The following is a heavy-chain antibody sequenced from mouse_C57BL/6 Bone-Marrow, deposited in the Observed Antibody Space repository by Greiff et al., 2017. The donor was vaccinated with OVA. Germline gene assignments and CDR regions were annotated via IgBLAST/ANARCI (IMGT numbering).Heavy chain of an antibody. CDR2: ISSGGSYT. Sequence: EVMLVESGGDLVKPGGSLKLSCAASGFTFSSYGMSWVRQTPDKRLEWVATISSGGSYTYYPDSVKGRFTISRDNAKNTLYLQMSSLKSEDTAMYYCSRRYYGSLYAMDYCGQGTSVTVSS. CDR3: SRRYYGSLYAMDY. D-gene: IGHD1-1*01. V-gene: IGHV5-6*02. CDR1: GFTFSSYG. J-gene: IGHJ4*01.